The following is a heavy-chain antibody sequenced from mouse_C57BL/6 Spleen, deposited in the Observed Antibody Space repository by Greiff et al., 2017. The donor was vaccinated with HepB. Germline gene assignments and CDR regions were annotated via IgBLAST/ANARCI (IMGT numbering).Heavy chain of an antibody. CDR2: IYPGDGDT. V-gene: IGHV1-82*01. J-gene: IGHJ2*01. CDR1: GYAFSSSW. Sequence: VQLQQSGPELVKPGASVKISCKASGYAFSSSWMNWVKQRPGKGLEWIGRIYPGDGDTNYNGKFKGKATLTADKSSSTAYMQLSSLTSEDSAVYFCARVTTVNYYFGCWGQGTTLTVSS. D-gene: IGHD1-1*01. CDR3: ARVTTVNYYFGC.